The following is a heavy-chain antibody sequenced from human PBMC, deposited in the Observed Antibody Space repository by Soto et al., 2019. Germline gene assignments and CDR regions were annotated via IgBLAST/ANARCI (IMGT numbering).Heavy chain of an antibody. CDR3: ARNQAGTVFGLPTHYYYMDV. Sequence: PSDTLSVTWTVSDDSISSYYWRWIRRSPGKGLEWIGYTHYTGSSYYNPSLKSRVAMSVDTSKNQFSLNLASVTAADTAVYYCARNQAGTVFGLPTHYYYMDVWGKGTTVTVSS. CDR2: THYTGSS. V-gene: IGHV4-59*01. CDR1: DDSISSYY. J-gene: IGHJ6*03. D-gene: IGHD3-3*01.